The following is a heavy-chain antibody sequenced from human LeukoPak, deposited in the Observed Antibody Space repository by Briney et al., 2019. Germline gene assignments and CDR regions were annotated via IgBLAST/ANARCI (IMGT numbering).Heavy chain of an antibody. D-gene: IGHD6-19*01. Sequence: SETLSLTCTVSGGSISSYYWSWIRQPAGKGLEWIGRIHTRSTNYNPSLKSRVTMSVDTSKNQFSLKLSSVTAADTAVYYCARFVSPGAYSSGWEYYFDYWGQGTLVTVSS. J-gene: IGHJ4*02. CDR1: GGSISSYY. V-gene: IGHV4-4*07. CDR2: IHTRST. CDR3: ARFVSPGAYSSGWEYYFDY.